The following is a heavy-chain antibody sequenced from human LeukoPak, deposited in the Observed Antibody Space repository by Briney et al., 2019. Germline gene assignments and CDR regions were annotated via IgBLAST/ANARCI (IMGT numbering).Heavy chain of an antibody. V-gene: IGHV3-48*01. J-gene: IGHJ4*02. CDR3: ARKGLAVAAGLDY. CDR2: ISTSSSTI. CDR1: GFIFSDYD. D-gene: IGHD6-19*01. Sequence: GGSLRLSCAASGFIFSDYDMHWVRQAPGKGLEWISYISTSSSTIYYADSVKGRFTISRDNANNSLYLQMNSLRAEDTAIYYCARKGLAVAAGLDYWGQGTLVTVSS.